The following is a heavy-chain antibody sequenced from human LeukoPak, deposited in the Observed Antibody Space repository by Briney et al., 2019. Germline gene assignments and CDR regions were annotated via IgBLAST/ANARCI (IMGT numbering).Heavy chain of an antibody. J-gene: IGHJ3*02. D-gene: IGHD4-17*01. CDR3: ARGRNYGDSLYAFDN. V-gene: IGHV1-3*01. CDR2: INAGNGNT. CDR1: GFTFTSYA. Sequence: ASVKVSCKASGFTFTSYAIHWVRQAPGQRLEWMGWINAGNGNTKYSQKFQGRVTITRDTSASTAYMELNSLRSEDTAVYYCARGRNYGDSLYAFDNWGQGTMVTVSS.